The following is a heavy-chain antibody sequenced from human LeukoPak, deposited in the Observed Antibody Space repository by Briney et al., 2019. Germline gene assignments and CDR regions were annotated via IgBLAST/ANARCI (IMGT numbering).Heavy chain of an antibody. V-gene: IGHV3-53*01. D-gene: IGHD2-2*02. CDR3: ARDLYCSSTSCYMVLYYYGMDV. CDR2: IYSGGGT. CDR1: GFTVSNTY. Sequence: GGSLRLSCAASGFTVSNTYMSWVRQAPGKGLEWVSLIYSGGGTYSADSVKGRFTISRDISKNTLYLQMNSLRAEDTAVYYCARDLYCSSTSCYMVLYYYGMDVWGQGTTVTVSS. J-gene: IGHJ6*02.